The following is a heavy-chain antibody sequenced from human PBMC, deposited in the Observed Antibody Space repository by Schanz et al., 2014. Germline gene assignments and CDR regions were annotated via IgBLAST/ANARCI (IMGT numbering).Heavy chain of an antibody. Sequence: QVHLVESGGGVVQPGRSLRLSCAASGFTFSRYGMHWVRQAPGKGLEWVSAINGNGGITYYADPVKGRFTISRDNSKNTVYLQMNSLRTDDTAMYYCARDPNTSAWLPYFDTWGQGTLVTVSS. CDR2: INGNGGIT. J-gene: IGHJ4*02. CDR3: ARDPNTSAWLPYFDT. D-gene: IGHD6-19*01. CDR1: GFTFSRYG. V-gene: IGHV3-NL1*01.